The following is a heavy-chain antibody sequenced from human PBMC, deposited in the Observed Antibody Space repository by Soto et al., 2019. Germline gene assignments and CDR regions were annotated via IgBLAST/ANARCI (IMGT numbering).Heavy chain of an antibody. V-gene: IGHV3-23*01. CDR1: GFTFSSYA. CDR2: ISGSGGST. Sequence: LRLSCAASGFTFSSYAMSWVRQAPGKGLEWVSAISGSGGSTYYADSVKGRFTISRDNSKNTLYLQMNCLRAEDTAVYYCAKDQAPYYYDSSGSLDYWGQGTLVTVSS. J-gene: IGHJ4*02. D-gene: IGHD3-22*01. CDR3: AKDQAPYYYDSSGSLDY.